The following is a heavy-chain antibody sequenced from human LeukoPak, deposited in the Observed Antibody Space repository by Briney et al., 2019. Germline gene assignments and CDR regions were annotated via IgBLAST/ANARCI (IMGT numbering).Heavy chain of an antibody. Sequence: SETLSLTCTVSGGSIATYYWNWIRQPPGEGLEWIGFIYHSGSSIYSSGSTNYNPSLKSRVAISVDMSKNQFSLKLSSVTAADTAMYYCARASYDSNGYYLDYWGQGTLVVVSS. J-gene: IGHJ4*02. V-gene: IGHV4-4*09. CDR3: ARASYDSNGYYLDY. CDR2: IYHSGSSIYSSGST. CDR1: GGSIATYY. D-gene: IGHD3-22*01.